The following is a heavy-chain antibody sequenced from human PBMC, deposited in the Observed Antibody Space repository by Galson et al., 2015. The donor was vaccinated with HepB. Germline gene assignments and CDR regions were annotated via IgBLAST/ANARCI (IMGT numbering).Heavy chain of an antibody. V-gene: IGHV1-2*02. CDR1: GYTFTGYY. CDR3: ARGFSSSGWYSAFDI. J-gene: IGHJ3*02. Sequence: SVKVSCKASGYTFTGYYMHWVRQAPGQGLEWMGWINPNSGGTNYAQKFQGRVTMTRDTSISTAYMELSRLRSDDTAVYYCARGFSSSGWYSAFDIWGQGTMVTVSS. D-gene: IGHD6-19*01. CDR2: INPNSGGT.